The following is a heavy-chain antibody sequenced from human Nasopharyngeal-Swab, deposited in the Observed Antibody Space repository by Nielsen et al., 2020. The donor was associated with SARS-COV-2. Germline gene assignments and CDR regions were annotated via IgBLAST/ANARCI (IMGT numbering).Heavy chain of an antibody. CDR2: IYSGGST. J-gene: IGHJ4*02. V-gene: IGHV3-53*04. Sequence: GESLKISCAASGFTASSNYMSWVRQAPGKGLEWVSVIYSGGSTYYADSVKGRFTISRHNSKNTLYLQMNSLRAEDTAVYYCASINATYSGSYLDYWGQGTLVTVSS. CDR1: GFTASSNY. D-gene: IGHD1-26*01. CDR3: ASINATYSGSYLDY.